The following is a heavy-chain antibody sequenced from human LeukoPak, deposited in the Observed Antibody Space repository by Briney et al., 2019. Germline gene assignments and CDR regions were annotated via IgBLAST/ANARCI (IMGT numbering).Heavy chain of an antibody. D-gene: IGHD5-12*01. V-gene: IGHV4-34*01. CDR2: INHSGST. Sequence: PSETLSLTCAVYGGSFSGYYWSWIRQPPGKGLEWIGEINHSGSTNYNPSLKSRVTISVDTPKNQFSLKLSSVTAADTAVYYCASSGYSGYDLNYWGQGTLVTDSS. CDR3: ASSGYSGYDLNY. CDR1: GGSFSGYY. J-gene: IGHJ4*02.